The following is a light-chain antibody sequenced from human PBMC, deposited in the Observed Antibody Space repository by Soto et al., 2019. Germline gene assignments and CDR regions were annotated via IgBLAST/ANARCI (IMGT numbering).Light chain of an antibody. V-gene: IGKV1-39*01. CDR1: QSISSH. Sequence: DIQMTQSPSSLSASVGDRVTITCRASQSISSHLNWYQQKPGKAPKLLIYAASSLQSGVPSRFSGSGSGTDFTLTIRSLQPEDFATYYCQQSYSTPTFGQGTKVEIK. J-gene: IGKJ1*01. CDR2: AAS. CDR3: QQSYSTPT.